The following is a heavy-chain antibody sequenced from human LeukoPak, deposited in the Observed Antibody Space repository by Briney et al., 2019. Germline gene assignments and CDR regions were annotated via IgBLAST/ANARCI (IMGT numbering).Heavy chain of an antibody. CDR3: AKRYCSGGSCYHSFDY. V-gene: IGHV3-23*01. D-gene: IGHD2-15*01. Sequence: PGGSLRLSCAASGCTFSSYSMSWVRQPPGKGLEWVSAISSSGGSTYYADSVKGRFTISRDNSKNTLYLQMNSLRAEDTAVYYCAKRYCSGGSCYHSFDYWGQGTLVTVSS. CDR1: GCTFSSYS. J-gene: IGHJ4*02. CDR2: ISSSGGST.